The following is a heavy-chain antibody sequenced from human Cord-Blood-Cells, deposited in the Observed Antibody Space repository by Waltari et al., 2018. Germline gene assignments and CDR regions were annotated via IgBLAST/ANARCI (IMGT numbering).Heavy chain of an antibody. CDR3: ATLAGIVY. V-gene: IGHV4-39*01. J-gene: IGHJ4*02. CDR2: IYYSGST. Sequence: QLHLQESGPGLVKPSETLSLTCTVSGGSISSSSYYWGWIRQPPGKGLEWIGSIYYSGSTYYNPALKSRVTISVDTSKNQFSLKLSSVTAADTAVYYCATLAGIVYWGQGTLVTVSS. CDR1: GGSISSSSYY.